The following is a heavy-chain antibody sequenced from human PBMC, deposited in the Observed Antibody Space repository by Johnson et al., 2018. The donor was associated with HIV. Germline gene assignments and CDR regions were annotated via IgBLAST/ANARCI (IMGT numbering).Heavy chain of an antibody. CDR2: ISYDGSNK. CDR1: GFTFSSYA. Sequence: VQLVESGGGVVQPGRSLRLSCAASGFTFSSYAMHWVRQAPGKGLEWVAVISYDGSNKYYADSVKGRFTISRDNSKNTLYLQMNSLRAEDTAVYYCATIDALDIWGQGTMVTVSS. D-gene: IGHD2-2*01. CDR3: ATIDALDI. V-gene: IGHV3-30*04. J-gene: IGHJ3*02.